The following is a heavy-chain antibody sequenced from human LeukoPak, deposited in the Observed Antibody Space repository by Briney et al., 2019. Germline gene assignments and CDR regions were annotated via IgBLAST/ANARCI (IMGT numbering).Heavy chain of an antibody. J-gene: IGHJ3*02. Sequence: GGSLRLSCAASGFTFSSHAMHWVRQAPGKGLEWVAVISYDGSNKYYADSVKGRFTISRDNSKNTLYPQMNSLRAEDTAVYYCAREGATHDAFDIWGQGTMVTVSS. V-gene: IGHV3-30-3*01. D-gene: IGHD1-26*01. CDR1: GFTFSSHA. CDR3: AREGATHDAFDI. CDR2: ISYDGSNK.